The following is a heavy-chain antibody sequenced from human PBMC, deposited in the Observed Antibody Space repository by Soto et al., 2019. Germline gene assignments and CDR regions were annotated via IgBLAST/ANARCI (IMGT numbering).Heavy chain of an antibody. J-gene: IGHJ4*02. V-gene: IGHV3-23*01. D-gene: IGHD1-26*01. Sequence: HLGGSLRLSCAASGFIFTHYAMTWVRQAPGKGLEWVSVISGDSRSTYYADSVKGRFTISRDNSKNTLYLQMSSLRAEDTAVYYCAKPPHSGNFYYFDYWGQGALVTVSS. CDR3: AKPPHSGNFYYFDY. CDR1: GFIFTHYA. CDR2: ISGDSRST.